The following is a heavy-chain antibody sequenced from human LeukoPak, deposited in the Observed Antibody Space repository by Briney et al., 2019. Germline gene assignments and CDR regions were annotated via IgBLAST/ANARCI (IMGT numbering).Heavy chain of an antibody. Sequence: GGSLRLSCAASGFTFSSYNMNWVRQAPGKGLEWVAVISYDGSNKYYADSVKGRFTISRDNSKNTLYLQMNSLRAEDTAVYYCARQSNLVRNKDYWGQGTLVTVSS. J-gene: IGHJ4*02. CDR3: ARQSNLVRNKDY. V-gene: IGHV3-30*14. CDR1: GFTFSSYN. D-gene: IGHD1/OR15-1a*01. CDR2: ISYDGSNK.